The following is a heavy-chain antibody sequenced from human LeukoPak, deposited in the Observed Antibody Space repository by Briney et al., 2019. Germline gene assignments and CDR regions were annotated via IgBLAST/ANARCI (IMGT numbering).Heavy chain of an antibody. CDR3: AKGASYYFDY. D-gene: IGHD1-26*01. V-gene: IGHV3-30*18. CDR1: GFTFSNYD. Sequence: GGSPRLSCAASGFTFSNYDMHWVRQAPGKGLEWVSFISYDGSDKYYADSVKGRFTISRDNSKNTLYLQMNSLRAEDTAVYYCAKGASYYFDYWGQGTLVTVSS. CDR2: ISYDGSDK. J-gene: IGHJ4*02.